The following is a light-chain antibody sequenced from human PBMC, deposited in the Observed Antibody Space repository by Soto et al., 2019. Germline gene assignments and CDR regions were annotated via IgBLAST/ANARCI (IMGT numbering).Light chain of an antibody. V-gene: IGLV1-40*01. J-gene: IGLJ2*01. CDR2: DNT. CDR3: QSYDTSLSASV. Sequence: QSVVTQPPSVSGAPGQRVTISCTGSRSNIGAGYAVHWYQQLPGTAPKLLIYDNTNRPSGVADRFSASESGTSASLAITGLQSEDEADYYCQSYDTSLSASVFGGGTKVTVL. CDR1: RSNIGAGYA.